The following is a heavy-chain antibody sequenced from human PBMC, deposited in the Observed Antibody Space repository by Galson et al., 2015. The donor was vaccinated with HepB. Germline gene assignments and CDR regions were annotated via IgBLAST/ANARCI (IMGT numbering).Heavy chain of an antibody. CDR1: GGTFSSYA. V-gene: IGHV1-69*13. J-gene: IGHJ5*02. CDR3: ARVGSLDFWSGYSIWFDP. D-gene: IGHD3-3*01. Sequence: SVKVSCKASGGTFSSYAISWVRQAPGQGLEWMGGIIPIFGTANYAQKFQGRVTITADESTSTAYMELSSLRSEDTAVYYCARVGSLDFWSGYSIWFDPWGQGTLVTVSS. CDR2: IIPIFGTA.